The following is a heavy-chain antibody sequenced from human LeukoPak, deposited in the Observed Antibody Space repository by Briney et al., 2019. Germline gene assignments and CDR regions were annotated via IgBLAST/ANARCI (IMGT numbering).Heavy chain of an antibody. CDR3: ARGDPAFGFPIYGMDV. CDR1: GGSVSSGSYY. D-gene: IGHD3-16*01. V-gene: IGHV4-61*01. J-gene: IGHJ6*02. CDR2: IYYSGGT. Sequence: SETLSLTCTVSGGSVSSGSYYWSWIRQPPGKGLEWIGYIYYSGGTNYNPSLKSRVTISVDTSKNQFSLKMSSVTAADTAVYYCARGDPAFGFPIYGMDVWGLGTTVTVSS.